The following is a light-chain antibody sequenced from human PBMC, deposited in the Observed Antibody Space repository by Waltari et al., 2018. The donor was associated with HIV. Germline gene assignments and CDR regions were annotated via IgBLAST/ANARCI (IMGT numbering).Light chain of an antibody. CDR2: KAS. J-gene: IGKJ1*01. CDR1: QSISSW. CDR3: QQYNTFTWT. V-gene: IGKV1-5*03. Sequence: DIQMTQSPSTLSASVVDRVTITCRASQSISSWLAWYQQKPGKAPKLLIYKASSLESGVPSRFSGSGSGTEFTLTNSSLQPDDFATYYCQQYNTFTWTFGQGTKVEIK.